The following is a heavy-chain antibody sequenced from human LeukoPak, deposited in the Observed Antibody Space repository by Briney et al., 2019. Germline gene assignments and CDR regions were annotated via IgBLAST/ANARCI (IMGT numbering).Heavy chain of an antibody. Sequence: GGSLRLSCAASGFTFSNYGMHWVRQAPGKGLEWVASITYDGRNEYYADSVKGRFTISRDNSKNTLYLQMNSLRAEDTAVYYCGKVYSYGDYWGQGTLVTVSS. D-gene: IGHD5-18*01. CDR2: ITYDGRNE. CDR3: GKVYSYGDY. J-gene: IGHJ4*02. CDR1: GFTFSNYG. V-gene: IGHV3-30*18.